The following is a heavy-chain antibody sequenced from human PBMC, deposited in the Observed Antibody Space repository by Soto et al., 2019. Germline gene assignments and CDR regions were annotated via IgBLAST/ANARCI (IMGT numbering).Heavy chain of an antibody. D-gene: IGHD6-6*01. CDR3: ARGIAARPGYYYYYYGMDV. CDR2: IYYSGST. Sequence: SETLSLTCTVSGGSISSGGYYWSWIRQHPGKGLEWIGYIYYSGSTYYNPSLKNRVTISVDTSKNQFSLKLSSVTAADTAVYYCARGIAARPGYYYYYYGMDVWGQGTTVTVSS. V-gene: IGHV4-31*03. CDR1: GGSISSGGYY. J-gene: IGHJ6*02.